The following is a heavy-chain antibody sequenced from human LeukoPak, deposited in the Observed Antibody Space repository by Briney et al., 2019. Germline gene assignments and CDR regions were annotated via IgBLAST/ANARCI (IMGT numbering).Heavy chain of an antibody. J-gene: IGHJ5*02. CDR2: IKQDGSEK. CDR3: ARGGLYCSGGSCLNWFDP. V-gene: IGHV3-7*03. D-gene: IGHD2-15*01. CDR1: GFTFSSYW. Sequence: GGSLRLSCAASGFTFSSYWMSWVRQAPGKGPEWVANIKQDGSEKYYVDSVKGRFTISRDNAKNSLYLQMNSLRAEDTAVYYCARGGLYCSGGSCLNWFDPWGQGTLVTVSS.